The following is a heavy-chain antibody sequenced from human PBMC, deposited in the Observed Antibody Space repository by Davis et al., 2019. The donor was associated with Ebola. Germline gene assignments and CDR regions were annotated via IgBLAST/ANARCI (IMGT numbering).Heavy chain of an antibody. J-gene: IGHJ4*02. CDR3: ARRDYGDYGAF. Sequence: AASVKVSCKAFGDTFISDYMNWVRQAPGQGLEWMGWISAFSGNTNYAQKLQGRVTMTTDTSTSTAYMELRSLRSDDTAVYYCARRDYGDYGAFWGQGTLVTVSS. D-gene: IGHD4-17*01. V-gene: IGHV1-18*04. CDR1: GDTFISDY. CDR2: ISAFSGNT.